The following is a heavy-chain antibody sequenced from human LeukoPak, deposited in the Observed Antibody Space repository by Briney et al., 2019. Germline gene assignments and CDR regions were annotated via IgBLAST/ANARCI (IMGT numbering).Heavy chain of an antibody. D-gene: IGHD1-7*01. CDR2: IYSGGST. CDR1: GFTVSSNY. V-gene: IGHV3-53*01. Sequence: GGPLRLSCAASGFTVSSNYMSWVRQAPGKGLEWVSVIYSGGSTYYADSVKGRFTITRDNSKNTLYLQMNSLRAEDTAVYYCARDRTGTTSDYYYYMDVWGKGTTVTVSS. J-gene: IGHJ6*03. CDR3: ARDRTGTTSDYYYYMDV.